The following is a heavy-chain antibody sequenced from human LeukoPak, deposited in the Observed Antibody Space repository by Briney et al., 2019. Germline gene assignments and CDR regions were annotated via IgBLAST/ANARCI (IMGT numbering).Heavy chain of an antibody. Sequence: KPSETLSLTCAVYGGSFSGYYWSWIRQPPGKGLEWIGEINHSGSTNYNPSLKSRVTISVDTSKNQFSLKLSSVTAADTAVYYCARGHITMVRGVIISSFDYWGQGTLVTVSS. V-gene: IGHV4-34*01. CDR2: INHSGST. D-gene: IGHD3-10*01. CDR1: GGSFSGYY. J-gene: IGHJ4*02. CDR3: ARGHITMVRGVIISSFDY.